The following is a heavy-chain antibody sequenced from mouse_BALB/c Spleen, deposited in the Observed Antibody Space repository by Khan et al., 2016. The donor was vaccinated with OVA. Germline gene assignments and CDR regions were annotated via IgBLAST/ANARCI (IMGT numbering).Heavy chain of an antibody. Sequence: EVQLQESGPSLVKPSQTLSLTCSVTGDSITRGYWSWIRKFPGNKLEYMGYMIYSGNTYYNPSLKSRISITRHTSKNQYYLQLKSVTTEDTATYYCARSTYRYAFAYWGQGTLVTVSA. J-gene: IGHJ3*01. CDR3: ARSTYRYAFAY. V-gene: IGHV3-8*02. CDR2: MIYSGNT. D-gene: IGHD2-14*01. CDR1: GDSITRGY.